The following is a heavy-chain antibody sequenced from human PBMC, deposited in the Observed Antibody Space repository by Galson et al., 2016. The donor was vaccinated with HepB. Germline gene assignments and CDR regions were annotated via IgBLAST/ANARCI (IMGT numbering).Heavy chain of an antibody. D-gene: IGHD3-10*01. J-gene: IGHJ4*02. CDR3: TTWRGATVRKVVPRSDY. CDR1: GFTFKSAW. Sequence: SLRLSCAASGFTFKSAWMNWVRQTPGKGLEWVGRIKTIAEGGTTDYAAPVKGRFTISRDDSENTVYLQMNSLKNEDSAEYYRTTWRGATVRKVVPRSDYWGQGTLVTVSS. CDR2: IKTIAEGGTT. V-gene: IGHV3-15*07.